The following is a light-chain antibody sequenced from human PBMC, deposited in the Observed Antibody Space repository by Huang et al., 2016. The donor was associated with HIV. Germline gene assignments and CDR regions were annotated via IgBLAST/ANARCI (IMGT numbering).Light chain of an antibody. Sequence: EIVMTQSPATLSVSPGERVKLSCRASQSVNNNLAWYQQKPGQAPRLLIHAAANRATGIPARFSGSGSGTEFTLIISSLQSEDFAVYCCQQYNYWPPTFGQGTKLEIK. CDR1: QSVNNN. CDR2: AAA. V-gene: IGKV3-15*01. CDR3: QQYNYWPPT. J-gene: IGKJ2*01.